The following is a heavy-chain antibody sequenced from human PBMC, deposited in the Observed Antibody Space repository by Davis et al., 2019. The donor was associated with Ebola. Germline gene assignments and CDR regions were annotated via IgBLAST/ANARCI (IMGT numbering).Heavy chain of an antibody. CDR2: ISAYNGNT. Sequence: ASVKVSCKASGYTFTSYGISWVRQAPGQGLEWMGWISAYNGNTNYAQKLQGRVTMTTDTSTSTAYMELRSLRSDDTAVYYCARALWDYGDGVYGMDVWGQGTTVTVSS. CDR3: ARALWDYGDGVYGMDV. D-gene: IGHD4-17*01. CDR1: GYTFTSYG. V-gene: IGHV1-18*01. J-gene: IGHJ6*02.